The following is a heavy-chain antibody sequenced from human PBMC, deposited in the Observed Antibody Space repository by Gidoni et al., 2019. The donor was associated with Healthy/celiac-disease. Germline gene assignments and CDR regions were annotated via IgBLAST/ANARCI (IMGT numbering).Heavy chain of an antibody. CDR2: ISYDGSNK. V-gene: IGHV3-30*18. J-gene: IGHJ4*02. D-gene: IGHD2-15*01. Sequence: GVVQPGRSLRLSCAASGFTFSSYGMHWVRQAPGKGLEWVAVISYDGSNKYYADSVKGRFTISRDNSKNTLYLQMNSLRAEDTAVYYCAKEGRVAEFDYWGQGTLVTVSS. CDR3: AKEGRVAEFDY. CDR1: GFTFSSYG.